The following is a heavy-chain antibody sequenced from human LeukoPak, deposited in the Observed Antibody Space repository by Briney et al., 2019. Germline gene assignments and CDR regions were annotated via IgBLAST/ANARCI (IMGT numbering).Heavy chain of an antibody. CDR3: ARAQQQLPRPWIQPLTDFDY. CDR1: GFTFSSYA. J-gene: IGHJ4*02. V-gene: IGHV3-30*14. D-gene: IGHD6-13*01. Sequence: PGGSLRLSCAASGFTFSSYAMHWVRQAPGKGLELVAVISYDGSNKYYAESVKSRFTISRDNSKTTLYHQMNSLRAEDTAAYYSARAQQQLPRPWIQPLTDFDYWGQGTLVTVSS. CDR2: ISYDGSNK.